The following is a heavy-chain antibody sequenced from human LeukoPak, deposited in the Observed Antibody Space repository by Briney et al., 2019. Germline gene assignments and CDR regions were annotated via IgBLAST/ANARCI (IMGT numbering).Heavy chain of an antibody. CDR2: IYTSGST. V-gene: IGHV4-4*07. D-gene: IGHD3-22*01. J-gene: IGHJ3*02. Sequence: PSETLSLTCTVSGGSISSYYWSWIRQPAGKGLEWIGRIYTSGSTNYNPSLKSRVTMSVDTSKNQFSLKLSSVTAADTAVYYCARDSPYYYDSSGQGDIWGQGTMVTVSS. CDR1: GGSISSYY. CDR3: ARDSPYYYDSSGQGDI.